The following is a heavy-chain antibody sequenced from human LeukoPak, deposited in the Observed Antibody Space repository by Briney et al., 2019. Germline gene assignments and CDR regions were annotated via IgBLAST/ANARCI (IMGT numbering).Heavy chain of an antibody. V-gene: IGHV3-23*01. Sequence: TGGSLRLSCAASGFTFSSYAMSWVRQGPGKGLEWVSAISGSGDSTYYAHSVKGRFTISRDNSKNTLYLQMSSLRAEDTAVYYCAKGASGWPNNWFDPWGQGTLVTVSS. D-gene: IGHD6-19*01. J-gene: IGHJ5*02. CDR3: AKGASGWPNNWFDP. CDR1: GFTFSSYA. CDR2: ISGSGDST.